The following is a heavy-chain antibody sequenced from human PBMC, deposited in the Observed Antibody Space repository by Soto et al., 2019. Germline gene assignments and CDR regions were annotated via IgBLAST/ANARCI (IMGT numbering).Heavy chain of an antibody. Sequence: QVQLVESGGGVVQPGRSLRLSCAASGFTFSSYAMHWVRQAPGKGLEWVAVIAYDGRNKYYADSVKGRFTISRDNSKNTLYLQMNSLRMDDTAVYYCARELERVFDYWGQGTLVTVSS. CDR3: ARELERVFDY. D-gene: IGHD1-1*01. CDR2: IAYDGRNK. CDR1: GFTFSSYA. J-gene: IGHJ4*02. V-gene: IGHV3-30*04.